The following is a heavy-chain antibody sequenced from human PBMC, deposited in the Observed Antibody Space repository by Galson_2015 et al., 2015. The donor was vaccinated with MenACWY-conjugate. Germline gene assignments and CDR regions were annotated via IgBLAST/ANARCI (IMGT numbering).Heavy chain of an antibody. CDR1: GYTFTSYG. V-gene: IGHV1-18*01. Sequence: VKVSCKASGYTFTSYGISWVRQAPGQGLEWMGWISAYNGNTNYAQKLQGRVTMTTDTSTSTAYMELRSLRSDDTAVYYCARVWYYYDSSGYYSPLDYWGQGTLVTVSS. J-gene: IGHJ4*02. D-gene: IGHD3-22*01. CDR3: ARVWYYYDSSGYYSPLDY. CDR2: ISAYNGNT.